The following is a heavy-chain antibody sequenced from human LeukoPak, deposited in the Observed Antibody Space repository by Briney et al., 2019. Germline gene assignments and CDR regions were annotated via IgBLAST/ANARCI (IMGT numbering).Heavy chain of an antibody. V-gene: IGHV4-34*01. J-gene: IGHJ5*02. CDR3: ARGQSDCSGGSCYFGNWFDP. Sequence: SETLSLTCTVSGGSISSFYWSWIRQPAGKGLEWIGEINHSGSTNYNPSLKSRVTISVDTSKNQFSLKLSSVTAADTAVYYCARGQSDCSGGSCYFGNWFDPWGQGTLVTVSS. CDR1: GGSISSFY. D-gene: IGHD2-15*01. CDR2: INHSGST.